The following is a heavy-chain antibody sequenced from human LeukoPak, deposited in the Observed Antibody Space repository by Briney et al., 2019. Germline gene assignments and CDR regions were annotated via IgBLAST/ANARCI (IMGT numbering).Heavy chain of an antibody. CDR3: ARDTMVRGVLWRNCWFDP. Sequence: SETLSLTCAVYGGSFSGYYWSWIRQPPGKGLEWIGEINHSGSTNYNPSLKSRVTISVDTSKNQFSLKLSSVTAADTAVYYCARDTMVRGVLWRNCWFDPWGQGTLVTVSS. V-gene: IGHV4-34*01. CDR2: INHSGST. J-gene: IGHJ5*02. CDR1: GGSFSGYY. D-gene: IGHD3-10*01.